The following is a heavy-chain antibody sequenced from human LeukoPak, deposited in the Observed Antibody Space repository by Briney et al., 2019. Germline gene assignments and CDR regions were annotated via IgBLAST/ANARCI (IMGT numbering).Heavy chain of an antibody. CDR3: AREVGRLSDAFDI. V-gene: IGHV4-31*03. Sequence: KPSETLSLTCTVSGGSISSGTYYWSWIRQHPGKGLEWIGYIYYSGITYYNPSLKSRVAISVLTSKNQFSLELTSVTAADTAVYYCAREVGRLSDAFDIWGQGTMVTVSS. CDR2: IYYSGIT. J-gene: IGHJ3*02. D-gene: IGHD2-15*01. CDR1: GGSISSGTYY.